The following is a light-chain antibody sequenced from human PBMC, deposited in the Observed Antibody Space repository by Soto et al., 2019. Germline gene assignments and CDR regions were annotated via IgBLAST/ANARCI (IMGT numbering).Light chain of an antibody. Sequence: EVVMKQSTANLSVSPGERATLSCRASESVSSSYLAWYQQKPGQSPRLLIYGASSRATGIPDRFSGSGSGTDSTLTISRLEPEDFAVFYCQQYNDWPPITFGQGTRLEI. CDR2: GAS. V-gene: IGKV3-20*01. CDR1: ESVSSSY. CDR3: QQYNDWPPIT. J-gene: IGKJ5*01.